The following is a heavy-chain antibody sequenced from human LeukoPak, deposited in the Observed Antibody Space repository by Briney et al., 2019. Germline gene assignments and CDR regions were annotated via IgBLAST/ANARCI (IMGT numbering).Heavy chain of an antibody. D-gene: IGHD3-22*01. J-gene: IGHJ4*02. CDR3: AKSTSYYYDSSDPYYSDY. Sequence: PGGSLRLSCAASGFTFSSYAMSWVRQAPGKGLEWVSAISGSGGSTYYADSVKGRFTIPRDNSENTLYLQMNSLRAEDTAIYYCAKSTSYYYDSSDPYYSDYWGQGTLVTVSS. CDR1: GFTFSSYA. CDR2: ISGSGGST. V-gene: IGHV3-23*01.